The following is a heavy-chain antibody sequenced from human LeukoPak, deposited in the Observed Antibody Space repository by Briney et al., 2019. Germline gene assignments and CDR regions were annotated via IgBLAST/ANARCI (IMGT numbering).Heavy chain of an antibody. Sequence: GGSLRLSCAASGFTFSSYAMSWVRQAPGKGLEWVSGISGSGGSTYYADSVKGRFTISRDNSKNTPYLQMNSLRAEDTAVYYCARYYYDSSGHLDYWGQGTLLTVSS. J-gene: IGHJ4*02. V-gene: IGHV3-23*01. CDR2: ISGSGGST. CDR1: GFTFSSYA. CDR3: ARYYYDSSGHLDY. D-gene: IGHD3-22*01.